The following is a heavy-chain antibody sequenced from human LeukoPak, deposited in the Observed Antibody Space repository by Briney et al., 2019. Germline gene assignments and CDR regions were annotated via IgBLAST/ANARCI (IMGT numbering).Heavy chain of an antibody. CDR2: INHSGST. J-gene: IGHJ3*02. CDR1: GGSFSGYY. D-gene: IGHD3-3*01. CDR3: ARGLDSYYDFWSGQTDAFDI. Sequence: SETLPLTCAVYGGSFSGYYWSWIRQPPGKGLEWIGEINHSGSTNYNPSLKSRVTISVDTSKNQFSLKLSSVTAADTAVYYCARGLDSYYDFWSGQTDAFDIWGQGTMVTVSS. V-gene: IGHV4-34*01.